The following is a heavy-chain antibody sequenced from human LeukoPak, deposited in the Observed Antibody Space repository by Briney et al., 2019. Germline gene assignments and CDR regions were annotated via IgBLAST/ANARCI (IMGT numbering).Heavy chain of an antibody. Sequence: PSETLSLTCAVYGGSFSAYYWSWVRQPPGKGLEWIGEINHSGSTNYNPSLKSRVTISVDTSKNQFSLKLSSVTAADTAVYYCARDNFGVVTYDVFDIWGQGTMVTVSS. CDR2: INHSGST. CDR3: ARDNFGVVTYDVFDI. D-gene: IGHD3-3*01. J-gene: IGHJ3*02. V-gene: IGHV4-34*01. CDR1: GGSFSAYY.